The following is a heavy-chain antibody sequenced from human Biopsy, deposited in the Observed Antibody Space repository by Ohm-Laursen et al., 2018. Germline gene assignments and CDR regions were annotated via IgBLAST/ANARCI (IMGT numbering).Heavy chain of an antibody. J-gene: IGHJ4*02. CDR1: GGSISSSY. D-gene: IGHD3-16*01. CDR2: ISYSGST. V-gene: IGHV4-59*08. Sequence: PLSLTCSVSGGSISSSYWSWIRQPPGKGLEWIGYISYSGSTSYNPSLKSRVTISADTSKNQLSLTLSSLTAADTAVYFCAKQWSYYESFTQHYRGDFDYWGQGTLVIVSS. CDR3: AKQWSYYESFTQHYRGDFDY.